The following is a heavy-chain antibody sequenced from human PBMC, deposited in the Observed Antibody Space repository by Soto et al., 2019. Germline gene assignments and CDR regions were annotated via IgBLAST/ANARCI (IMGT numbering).Heavy chain of an antibody. D-gene: IGHD2-2*01. CDR1: GFTFSSYG. CDR3: ARDWGDIVVVPAAMIYYYYYMDV. J-gene: IGHJ6*03. Sequence: GGSLRLSCAASGFTFSSYGMHWVRQAPGKGLEWVAVIWYDGSNKYYADSVKGRFTISRDNSKNTLYLQMNSLRAEDTAVYYCARDWGDIVVVPAAMIYYYYYMDVWGKGTTVTVSS. V-gene: IGHV3-33*01. CDR2: IWYDGSNK.